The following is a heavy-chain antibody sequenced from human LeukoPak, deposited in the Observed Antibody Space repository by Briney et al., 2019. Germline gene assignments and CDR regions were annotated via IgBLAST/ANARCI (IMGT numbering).Heavy chain of an antibody. CDR1: GFTFSSYA. Sequence: GGSLRLSCAASGFTFSSYAMSWVRQAPGKGLEWVSAISGSGGSTYYADSVKGRFTISRDNSKNTLYLQMNSLRAEDTAVYYCARDEDIVVVPAAMDYYYGMDVWGQGTTVTVSS. V-gene: IGHV3-23*01. J-gene: IGHJ6*02. CDR2: ISGSGGST. D-gene: IGHD2-2*01. CDR3: ARDEDIVVVPAAMDYYYGMDV.